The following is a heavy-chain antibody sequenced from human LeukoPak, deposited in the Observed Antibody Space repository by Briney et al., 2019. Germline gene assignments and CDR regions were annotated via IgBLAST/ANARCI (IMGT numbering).Heavy chain of an antibody. J-gene: IGHJ4*02. CDR1: GGSISGYY. CDR2: IYPSGSA. CDR3: AREYGDLDY. V-gene: IGHV4-4*07. D-gene: IGHD4-17*01. Sequence: SETLSLTCTVSGGSISGYYWSWFGQPAGKGLEWIGRIYPSGSANYNPSLESRVTISVDTSKNQFSLKLNSVTAADTAVYYCAREYGDLDYWGQGTQVTVSS.